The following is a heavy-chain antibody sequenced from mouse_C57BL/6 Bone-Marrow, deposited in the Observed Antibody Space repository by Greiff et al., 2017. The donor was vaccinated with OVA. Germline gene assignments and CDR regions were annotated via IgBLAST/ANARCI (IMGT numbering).Heavy chain of an antibody. D-gene: IGHD3-3*01. J-gene: IGHJ2*01. CDR1: GFTFSSYG. V-gene: IGHV5-6*01. CDR2: ISSGGSYT. Sequence: VQLKESGGDLVKPGGSLKLSCAASGFTFSSYGMSWVRQTPDKRLEWVATISSGGSYTYYPDSVKGRFTISRDNAKNTLYLQMSSLKSEDTAMYYCARLADFDYWGQGTTLTVSS. CDR3: ARLADFDY.